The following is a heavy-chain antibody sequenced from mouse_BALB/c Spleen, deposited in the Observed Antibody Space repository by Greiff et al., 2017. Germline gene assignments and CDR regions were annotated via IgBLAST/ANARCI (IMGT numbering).Heavy chain of an antibody. D-gene: IGHD2-10*02. CDR1: GYSITSGYY. J-gene: IGHJ4*01. V-gene: IGHV3-6*02. CDR3: AGGYGNYYAMDY. CDR2: ISYDGSN. Sequence: EVKLQESGPGLVKPSQSLSLTCSVTGYSITSGYYWNWIRQFPGNKLEWMGYISYDGSNNYNPSLKNRISITRDTSKNQFFLKLNSVTTEDTATYYCAGGYGNYYAMDYWGQGTSVTVSS.